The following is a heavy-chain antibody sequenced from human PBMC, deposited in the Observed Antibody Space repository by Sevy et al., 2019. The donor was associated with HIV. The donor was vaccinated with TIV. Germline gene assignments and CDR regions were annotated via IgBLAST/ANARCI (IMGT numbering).Heavy chain of an antibody. J-gene: IGHJ3*02. CDR3: ATHGLLWFGELSDALDI. D-gene: IGHD3-10*01. V-gene: IGHV3-53*01. CDR2: IYSGGST. Sequence: GGSLRLSCAASGFTVSSNYMSWVRQAPGKGLEWVSVIYSGGSTYYADSVKGRFTISRNNSKNTLYLQMNSLRAEDTAVYYCATHGLLWFGELSDALDIWGQGTMVTVSS. CDR1: GFTVSSNY.